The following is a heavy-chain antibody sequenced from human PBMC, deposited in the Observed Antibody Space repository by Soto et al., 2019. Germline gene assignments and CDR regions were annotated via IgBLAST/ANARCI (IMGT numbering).Heavy chain of an antibody. V-gene: IGHV1-69*01. CDR1: GGTFSSYA. J-gene: IGHJ4*02. CDR2: TIPIFGTA. CDR3: AGEGSSDWYRYFDY. D-gene: IGHD6-19*01. Sequence: QVQLVQSGAEVKKPGSSVNVSCKASGGTFSSYAISWVRQAPEQRLEWMGGTIPIFGTANYAQKFQGRVTITADESTGTADVELCSLGSEDTAVYYCAGEGSSDWYRYFDYWGQGTLVAVCS.